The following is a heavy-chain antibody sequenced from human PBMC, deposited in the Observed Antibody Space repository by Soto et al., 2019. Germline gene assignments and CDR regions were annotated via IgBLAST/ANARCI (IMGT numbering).Heavy chain of an antibody. Sequence: EVQLVESGGGLVKPGGSLRLSCAASGFTFSNAWMSWVRQAPGKGLEWVGRIKSKTDGGTTDYAAPVKGRFTISRDDSKNTLYLQMNSLKTEDTAVYYCTTDLRDSNYSMDPDIDYYYYYYMDVWGKGTTVTVSS. CDR2: IKSKTDGGTT. D-gene: IGHD4-4*01. CDR3: TTDLRDSNYSMDPDIDYYYYYYMDV. J-gene: IGHJ6*03. V-gene: IGHV3-15*01. CDR1: GFTFSNAW.